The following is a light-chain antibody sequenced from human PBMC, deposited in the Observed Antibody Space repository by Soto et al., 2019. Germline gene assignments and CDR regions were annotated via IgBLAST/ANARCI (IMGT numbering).Light chain of an antibody. CDR1: SSDIGTYF. V-gene: IGLV2-14*03. J-gene: IGLJ1*01. Sequence: QSALTQPASVSGSPGQSITVSCTGTSSDIGTYFVSWYQQHPGKAPRLMIYDVSNRPLGVSNRFSGSKSGNTASLTISGLQAEDEADYYCFSYTSSVTLHVFGTGTKLTVL. CDR2: DVS. CDR3: FSYTSSVTLHV.